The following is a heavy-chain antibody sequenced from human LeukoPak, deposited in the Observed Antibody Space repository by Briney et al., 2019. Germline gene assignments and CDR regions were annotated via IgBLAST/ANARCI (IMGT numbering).Heavy chain of an antibody. Sequence: GGSLRLSCAASGFIFNTYAMSWVRQAPGKGLEWVSAISGRGDSTWYADSVKGRFTISRDNSKNTLYLQMSSLRADDTAVYYCLACYRSIPCCWGQGTLVTVSS. D-gene: IGHD2-2*01. V-gene: IGHV3-23*01. CDR1: GFIFNTYA. CDR3: LACYRSIPCC. CDR2: ISGRGDST. J-gene: IGHJ4*02.